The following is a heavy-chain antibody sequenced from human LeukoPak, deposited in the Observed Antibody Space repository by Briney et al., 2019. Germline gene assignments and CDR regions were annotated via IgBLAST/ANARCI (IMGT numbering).Heavy chain of an antibody. D-gene: IGHD6-19*01. CDR1: GGSISSSSYY. CDR2: IYYSGST. Sequence: PSETLSLTCTVSGGSISSSSYYWGWIRQPPGKGLEWIGSIYYSGSTYYNPSLKSRVTISVETSKNQFSMKLSSVTAADTAVYYCARPDSSGWFVFDYWGQGTLVTVSS. J-gene: IGHJ4*02. V-gene: IGHV4-39*01. CDR3: ARPDSSGWFVFDY.